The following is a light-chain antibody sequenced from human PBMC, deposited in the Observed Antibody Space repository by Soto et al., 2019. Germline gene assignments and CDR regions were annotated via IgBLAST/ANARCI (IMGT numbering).Light chain of an antibody. J-gene: IGLJ7*01. CDR2: YDS. CDR3: QVWDSSSDHDAV. V-gene: IGLV3-21*04. Sequence: SYELTQPPSVSVAPGKTARITCGGNNIGSKSVHWYQQKPGQAPVLVIYYDSDRPSGIPERFSGSNSGNTATLTISRVEAGDEADYYCQVWDSSSDHDAVFGGGTKLTVL. CDR1: NIGSKS.